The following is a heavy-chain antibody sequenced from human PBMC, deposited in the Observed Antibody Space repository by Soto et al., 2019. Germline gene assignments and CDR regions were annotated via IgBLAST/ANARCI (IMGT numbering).Heavy chain of an antibody. Sequence: SVKVSCKASGGTFSSYAISWVRQAPGQGLEWMGGIIPIFGTANYAQKFQGRVTITADESTSTAYMELSSLRSEDTAVYYCARSDGVTAIPGYYYYYGMDVWGQGTTVTVSS. V-gene: IGHV1-69*13. CDR1: GGTFSSYA. D-gene: IGHD2-21*02. J-gene: IGHJ6*02. CDR2: IIPIFGTA. CDR3: ARSDGVTAIPGYYYYYGMDV.